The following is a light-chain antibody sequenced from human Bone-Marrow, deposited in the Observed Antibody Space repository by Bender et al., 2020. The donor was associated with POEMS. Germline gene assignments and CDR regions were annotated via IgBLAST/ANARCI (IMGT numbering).Light chain of an antibody. Sequence: QSVLTQPPSVSGAPGQRVTISCTGSSSNTGSGYDINWYQHLPGTAPKLLIYGYNNRPSGVPDRFSGSKSGTSASLAITGLQAEDEADYYCQSFDSTLSGHWVFGGGTKLTVL. CDR1: SSNTGSGYD. J-gene: IGLJ3*02. V-gene: IGLV1-40*01. CDR3: QSFDSTLSGHWV. CDR2: GYN.